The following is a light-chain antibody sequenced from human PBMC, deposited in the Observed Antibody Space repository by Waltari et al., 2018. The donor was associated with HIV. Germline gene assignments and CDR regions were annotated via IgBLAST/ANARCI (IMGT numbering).Light chain of an antibody. Sequence: QSALTQPASVSGSPGQSITISCTGTSSDVGGYNYVSWYQQHPGKAPKLMIYDVSNRPSGVSNRFSGSKSGNTASLTISGLQAEDEADYYCISYTSSTTPWVFGGGTKLTVL. V-gene: IGLV2-14*03. CDR3: ISYTSSTTPWV. J-gene: IGLJ3*02. CDR2: DVS. CDR1: SSDVGGYNY.